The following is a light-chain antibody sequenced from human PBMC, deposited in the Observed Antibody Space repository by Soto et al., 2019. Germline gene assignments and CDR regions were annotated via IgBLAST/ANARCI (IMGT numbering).Light chain of an antibody. J-gene: IGKJ1*01. V-gene: IGKV3-11*01. Sequence: EVFLTQSPGTLSLSPGEVSTLSCRSSQSVSSYLAWYQQKPGQAPRLLIYDASNRATGIPDRFSGSGSGTEFTLTISSLQSEDFAVYYCQQYNNWPPWTFGQGTKVDIK. CDR2: DAS. CDR3: QQYNNWPPWT. CDR1: QSVSSY.